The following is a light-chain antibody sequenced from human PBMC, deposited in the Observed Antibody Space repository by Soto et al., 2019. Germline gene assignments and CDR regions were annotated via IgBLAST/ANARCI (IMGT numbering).Light chain of an antibody. Sequence: EVVLTQSPATLSLSPGEGATLSCRASQSISSSYLSWYQQKPGQAPRLLIYGASTRATGIPARFSGSGRGSGTHFTLTISSLQPEDFAVYYCLQDYNLPITFGQGTRLEIK. CDR1: QSISSSY. V-gene: IGKV3D-7*01. CDR2: GAS. J-gene: IGKJ5*01. CDR3: LQDYNLPIT.